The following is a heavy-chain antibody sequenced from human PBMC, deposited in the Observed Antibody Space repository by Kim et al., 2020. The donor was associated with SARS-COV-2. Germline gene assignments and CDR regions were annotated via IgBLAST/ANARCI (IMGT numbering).Heavy chain of an antibody. CDR3: ARDTGDAFDI. J-gene: IGHJ3*02. CDR2: IYYSGST. D-gene: IGHD2-8*02. CDR1: GGSISSYY. V-gene: IGHV4-59*01. Sequence: SETLSLTCTVSGGSISSYYWSWIRQPPGKGLEWIGYIYYSGSTNYNPSLKSRVTISVDTSKNQFSLKLSSVTAADTAVYYCARDTGDAFDIWGQGTMVTVSS.